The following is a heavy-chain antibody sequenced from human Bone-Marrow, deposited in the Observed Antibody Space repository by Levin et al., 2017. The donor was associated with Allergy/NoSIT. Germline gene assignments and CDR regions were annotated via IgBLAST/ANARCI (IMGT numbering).Heavy chain of an antibody. D-gene: IGHD5-18*01. CDR1: GFTFSNAW. V-gene: IGHV3-15*01. Sequence: GESLKISCAASGFTFSNAWMSWVRQAPGKGLEWVGRIKSKTDGGTTDYAAPVKGRFTISRDDSKNTLYLQMNSLKTEDTAVYYCTTDPRILYSYGYFGDFVDYWGQGTLVTVSS. J-gene: IGHJ4*02. CDR2: IKSKTDGGTT. CDR3: TTDPRILYSYGYFGDFVDY.